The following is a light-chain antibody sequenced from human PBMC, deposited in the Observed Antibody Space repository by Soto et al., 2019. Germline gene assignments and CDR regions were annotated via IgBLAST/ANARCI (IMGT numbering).Light chain of an antibody. V-gene: IGKV3-15*01. Sequence: EIVMTQFPATLPVFPGERATLSCWASQSAGSNVAWYQHKRGQPPRLLIHGAFTRAPGVPVRFSGSGSGTEFTLTISNVQSEHFALYFCQQYNNWPRSTFGGATKVE. CDR1: QSAGSN. J-gene: IGKJ4*01. CDR2: GAF. CDR3: QQYNNWPRST.